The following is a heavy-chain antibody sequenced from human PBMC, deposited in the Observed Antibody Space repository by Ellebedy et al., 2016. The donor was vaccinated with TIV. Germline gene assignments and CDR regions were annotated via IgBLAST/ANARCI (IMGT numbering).Heavy chain of an antibody. V-gene: IGHV3-21*01. CDR1: GFSFGSYT. J-gene: IGHJ6*02. CDR2: ISSSSSSI. D-gene: IGHD1-26*01. Sequence: GESLKISCAASGFSFGSYTMNWVRQAPGKGLEWVSSISSSSSSIYYADSVKGRFTISRDNSKNTLYLQMNSLTDEDTALYFCARGRYLSRHSLDVWGQGTTVTVSS. CDR3: ARGRYLSRHSLDV.